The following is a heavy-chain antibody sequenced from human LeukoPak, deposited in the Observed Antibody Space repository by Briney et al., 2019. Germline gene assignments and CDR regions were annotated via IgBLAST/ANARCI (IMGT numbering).Heavy chain of an antibody. J-gene: IGHJ4*02. Sequence: GGSLRLSCAASGFTFSSYWMHWVRRAPGKGLVWVSRINSDGSSTSYADSVKGRFTISRDNAKNTLYLQMNSLRAEDTAVYYCASGTLWADFDYWGQGTLVTVSS. V-gene: IGHV3-74*01. CDR1: GFTFSSYW. CDR2: INSDGSST. D-gene: IGHD1-1*01. CDR3: ASGTLWADFDY.